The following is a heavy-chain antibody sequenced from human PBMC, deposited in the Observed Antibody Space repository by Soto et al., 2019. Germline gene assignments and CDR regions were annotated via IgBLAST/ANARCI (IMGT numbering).Heavy chain of an antibody. J-gene: IGHJ4*02. CDR3: ARGAALAGKLDL. CDR1: GFTFTSDS. CDR2: ISSHGRDI. D-gene: IGHD6-19*01. V-gene: IGHV3-21*06. Sequence: EVQLVESGGGLVKPGGSVRLSCEASGFTFTSDSMTWVRQAPGKGLEWVSSISSHGRDIFYADSVKGRFTISRDNAKDSLPLAMKHLAGEDLAFYYCARGAALAGKLDLWGQGTLVTVSS.